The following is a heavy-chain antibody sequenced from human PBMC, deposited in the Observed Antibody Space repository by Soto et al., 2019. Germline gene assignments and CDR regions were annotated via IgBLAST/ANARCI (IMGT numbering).Heavy chain of an antibody. CDR2: IYYSGST. CDR3: ASQVAYYDILTGDLALDY. V-gene: IGHV4-39*01. J-gene: IGHJ4*02. D-gene: IGHD3-9*01. CDR1: GGSISSSSYY. Sequence: SETLSLTCTVSGGSISSSSYYWGWIRQPPGKGLEWIGSIYYSGSTYYNPSLKSRVTISVDTSKNQFSLKLSSVTAADTAVYYCASQVAYYDILTGDLALDYWGQGTLVTVSS.